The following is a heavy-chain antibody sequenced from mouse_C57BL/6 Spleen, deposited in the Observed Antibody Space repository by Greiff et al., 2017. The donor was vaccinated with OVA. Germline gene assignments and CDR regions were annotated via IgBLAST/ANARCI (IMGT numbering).Heavy chain of an antibody. V-gene: IGHV1-55*01. CDR1: GYTFTSYW. J-gene: IGHJ3*01. D-gene: IGHD2-4*01. CDR2: IYPGSGST. Sequence: QVQLKQPGAELVKPGASVKMSCKASGYTFTSYWITWVKQRPGQGLEWIGDIYPGSGSTNYNEKFKSKATLTVDTSSSTAYMQLSSLTSEDSAVYYCARGIYYDYLGFFAYWGQGTLVTVSA. CDR3: ARGIYYDYLGFFAY.